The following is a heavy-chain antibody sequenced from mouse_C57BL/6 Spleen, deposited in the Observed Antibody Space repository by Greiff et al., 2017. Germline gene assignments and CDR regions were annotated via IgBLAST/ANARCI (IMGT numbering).Heavy chain of an antibody. CDR3: ARDYDYDGYYFDY. CDR2: ISYDGSN. V-gene: IGHV3-6*01. CDR1: GYSITSGYY. J-gene: IGHJ2*01. D-gene: IGHD2-4*01. Sequence: EVQLQQSGPGLVKPSQSLSLTCSVTGYSITSGYYWNWIRQFPGNKLEWMGYISYDGSNNYNPSLKNRISITRDTSKNQFFLKLNSVTTEDTATYYCARDYDYDGYYFDYWGQGTTLTVSS.